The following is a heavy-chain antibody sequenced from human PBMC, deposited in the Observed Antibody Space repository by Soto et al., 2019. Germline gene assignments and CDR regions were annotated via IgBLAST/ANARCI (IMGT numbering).Heavy chain of an antibody. V-gene: IGHV5-51*01. CDR1: GYSFSTYW. J-gene: IGHJ4*02. D-gene: IGHD5-12*01. Sequence: GESLKISCKASGYSFSTYWIAWVRQRPGKGLDGMGIIYPGDSDTRYSTSFQGQVTISVDNSIDTAYLEWTTLSASDRAMYYCARHSLATQPGDYLGPGTRVTVSS. CDR3: ARHSLATQPGDY. CDR2: IYPGDSDT.